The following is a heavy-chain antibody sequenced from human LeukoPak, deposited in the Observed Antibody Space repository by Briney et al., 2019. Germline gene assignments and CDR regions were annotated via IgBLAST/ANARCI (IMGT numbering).Heavy chain of an antibody. J-gene: IGHJ5*02. Sequence: ASVKVSCKASGYTFTSYDINWVRQATGQGLEWMGWMNPNSGNTGYAQKFQGRVTITRNTSISTAYMELSSRRSEDTAVYYCARDDHGKTYNWFDPWGQGTLVTVSS. CDR2: MNPNSGNT. D-gene: IGHD3-16*01. CDR3: ARDDHGKTYNWFDP. V-gene: IGHV1-8*03. CDR1: GYTFTSYD.